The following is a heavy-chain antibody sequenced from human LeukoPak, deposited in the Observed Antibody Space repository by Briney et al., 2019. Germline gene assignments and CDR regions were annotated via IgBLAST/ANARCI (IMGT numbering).Heavy chain of an antibody. D-gene: IGHD3-22*01. V-gene: IGHV4-39*01. CDR1: GGSISSSTYY. Sequence: SETLSLTCIVSGGSISSSTYYWGWIRQPPGKGLEWIGTIYYSGNTYYNPSLKSRVTISVDTSKTQFSLKLSSVTAADTAVYYCARETSSGYLVKPAYYFDYWGQGTLVTVSS. J-gene: IGHJ4*02. CDR2: IYYSGNT. CDR3: ARETSSGYLVKPAYYFDY.